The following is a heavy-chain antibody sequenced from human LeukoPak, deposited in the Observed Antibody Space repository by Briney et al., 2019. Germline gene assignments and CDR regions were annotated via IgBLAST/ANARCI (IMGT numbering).Heavy chain of an antibody. J-gene: IGHJ4*02. V-gene: IGHV3-23*01. CDR3: AKVGGSSWSPFDY. CDR1: GFTFSSYA. D-gene: IGHD6-13*01. CDR2: ISGSGVST. Sequence: GGSLRLSCAASGFTFSSYAMSWVRQAPGKGLDWVSAISGSGVSTNYADSVKGRFTISRDNSKNTLYLQMNSLRAEDTAVYYCAKVGGSSWSPFDYWGQGTLVTVSS.